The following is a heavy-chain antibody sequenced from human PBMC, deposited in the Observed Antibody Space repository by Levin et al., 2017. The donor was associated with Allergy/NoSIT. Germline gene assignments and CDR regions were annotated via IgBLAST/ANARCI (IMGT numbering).Heavy chain of an antibody. Sequence: GESLKISCAASGFPFTSYSMNWVRQAPGEGLEWVSSISPSSSHIYYADSMKGRFTISRDNAKNSLYLQMDSLRTEDTAVYYCARDRGFGDYDFYYWGQGTLVMVSS. D-gene: IGHD3-3*01. V-gene: IGHV3-21*01. CDR2: ISPSSSHI. CDR1: GFPFTSYS. CDR3: ARDRGFGDYDFYY. J-gene: IGHJ4*02.